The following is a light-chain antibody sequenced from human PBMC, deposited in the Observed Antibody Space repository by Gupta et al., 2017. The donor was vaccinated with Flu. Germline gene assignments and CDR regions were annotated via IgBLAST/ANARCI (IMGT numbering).Light chain of an antibody. CDR1: QTVSNK. CDR3: QQYHNWPPVT. J-gene: IGKJ3*01. CDR2: GAS. Sequence: EVVMTQSPATLSVSPGERATISCRASQTVSNKLAWYQQRPGQAPRLLIYGASTRATGISGRFSGSGSGTEFSLTISSRQPEDFATYYCQQYHNWPPVTFGHGTKLDIK. V-gene: IGKV3-15*01.